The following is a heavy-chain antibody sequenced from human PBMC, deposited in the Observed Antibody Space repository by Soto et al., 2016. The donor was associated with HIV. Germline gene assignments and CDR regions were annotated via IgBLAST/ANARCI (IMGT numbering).Heavy chain of an antibody. J-gene: IGHJ4*02. CDR3: AREAGDFSIGY. D-gene: IGHD7-27*01. CDR2: INHSGST. CDR1: GGSFSGYY. Sequence: VQLQQWGAGLLKPSETLSLTCAVYGGSFSGYYWSWIRQPPGKGLEWIGEINHSGSTNYNPSLKSRVTISVDTSKNQFSLKLSSVTAADTAVYYCAREAGDFSIGYWGQGTLVTVSS. V-gene: IGHV4-34*01.